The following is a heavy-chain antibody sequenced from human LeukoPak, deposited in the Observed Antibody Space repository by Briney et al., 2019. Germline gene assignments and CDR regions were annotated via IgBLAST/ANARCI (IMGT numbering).Heavy chain of an antibody. D-gene: IGHD3-3*01. J-gene: IGHJ4*02. Sequence: PSETLSLTCTVSGGSISSDYWSWIRQPPGKGLEWIGYIYYTGSTNYNPSLKSRVTISVDTSKNHFSLNLSSVTAPDPAGYYCARERGTSILGVVSRQFGDWGQGTLVTVSS. CDR1: GGSISSDY. CDR3: ARERGTSILGVVSRQFGD. V-gene: IGHV4-59*01. CDR2: IYYTGST.